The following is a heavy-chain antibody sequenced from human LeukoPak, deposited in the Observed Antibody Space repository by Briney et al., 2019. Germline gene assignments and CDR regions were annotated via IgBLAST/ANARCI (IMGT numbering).Heavy chain of an antibody. CDR3: ARGGVNYKIAGP. V-gene: IGHV4-59*01. D-gene: IGHD3-10*01. CDR2: IYYSGST. CDR1: GGSITSYH. J-gene: IGHJ5*02. Sequence: PSETLSLTCTVSGGSITSYHWSWIRQPPGKGLEWIGYIYYSGSTNYNPSLKSRVTISVDTSKNQFSLKLSSVTAADTAVYYCARGGVNYKIAGPWGQGALVTVSS.